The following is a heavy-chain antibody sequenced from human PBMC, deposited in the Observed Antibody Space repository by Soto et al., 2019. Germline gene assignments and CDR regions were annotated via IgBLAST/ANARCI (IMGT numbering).Heavy chain of an antibody. D-gene: IGHD5-18*01. Sequence: ASVKVSCKASGYTFTGYYMHWVRQAPGQGLEWMGWINPNSGGTNYSQKFQGRVTMTRDTSISTAYMELSRVRSDDTAVYYCARDRRIQLWNPMGYYYYGMDVWGQGTTVTVSS. CDR1: GYTFTGYY. CDR2: INPNSGGT. CDR3: ARDRRIQLWNPMGYYYYGMDV. V-gene: IGHV1-2*02. J-gene: IGHJ6*02.